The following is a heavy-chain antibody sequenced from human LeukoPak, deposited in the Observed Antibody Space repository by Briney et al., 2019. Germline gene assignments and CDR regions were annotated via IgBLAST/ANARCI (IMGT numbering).Heavy chain of an antibody. CDR2: ISGSGGST. Sequence: GGTLRLSCAASGFTFSRYGMSWVRQAPGKGLKWVSAISGSGGSTYYADSVKGRFTISRDNSKNTLYLQMNSLRAEDTAVYYCAELGITMIGGVWGKGTTVTISS. V-gene: IGHV3-23*01. D-gene: IGHD3-10*02. J-gene: IGHJ6*04. CDR3: AELGITMIGGV. CDR1: GFTFSRYG.